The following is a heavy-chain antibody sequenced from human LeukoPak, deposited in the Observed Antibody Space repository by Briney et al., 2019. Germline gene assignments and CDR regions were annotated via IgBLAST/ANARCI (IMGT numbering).Heavy chain of an antibody. CDR1: GFTFSSYG. J-gene: IGHJ4*02. D-gene: IGHD2-15*01. Sequence: GGSLRLSCAASGFTFSSYGMHWVRQAPGKGLEGVAVIWYDGSNKYYADSVKGRFTISRDNSKNTLYLQMNSLRAEDTAVYYCARDIGGCYDYWGQGPLVTVSS. CDR3: ARDIGGCYDY. V-gene: IGHV3-33*01. CDR2: IWYDGSNK.